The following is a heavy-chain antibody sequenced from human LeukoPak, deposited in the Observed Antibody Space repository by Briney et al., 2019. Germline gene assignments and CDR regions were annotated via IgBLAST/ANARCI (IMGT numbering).Heavy chain of an antibody. J-gene: IGHJ4*02. D-gene: IGHD2-2*01. CDR1: GFTFSSYW. CDR2: INTDGSST. Sequence: GGSLRLSCAASGFTFSSYWMHWVRQAPGKGLVWVSRINTDGSSTSYADSVEGRFTISRDNAKNTLYLQMNSLRVEDTAVYYCARAPTVLVGYCSSSSCQADYWGQGTLVTVSS. CDR3: ARAPTVLVGYCSSSSCQADY. V-gene: IGHV3-74*01.